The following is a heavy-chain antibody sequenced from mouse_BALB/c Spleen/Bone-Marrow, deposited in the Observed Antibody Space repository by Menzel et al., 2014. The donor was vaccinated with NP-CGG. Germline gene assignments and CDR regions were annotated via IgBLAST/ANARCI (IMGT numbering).Heavy chain of an antibody. J-gene: IGHJ4*01. CDR2: IWAGGST. V-gene: IGHV2-9*02. D-gene: IGHD1-2*01. CDR3: ARPYYGLYAMDY. CDR1: GFSLTNYG. Sequence: VHLVESGPGLVAPSQSLSITCTVSGFSLTNYGVHWVRQPPGKSLEWLGVIWAGGSTNYNSALMTRLSISKDNSKSXVFLKMNSLQTDDTAMYYCARPYYGLYAMDYWGQGTSVTVSS.